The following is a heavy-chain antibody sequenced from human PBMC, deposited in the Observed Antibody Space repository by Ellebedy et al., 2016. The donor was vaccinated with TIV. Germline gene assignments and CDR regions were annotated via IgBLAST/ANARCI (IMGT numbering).Heavy chain of an antibody. D-gene: IGHD3-3*01. CDR1: GFTFSSYD. J-gene: IGHJ5*02. CDR3: ARGSLFLEWLLSGINWFGP. Sequence: GGSLRLXXAASGFTFSSYDMHWVRQAPGKGLEWVAVVSFDGGNKRYADSVKGRFHISRDNSKKTLYLEMNSLRPEDTAMYYCARGSLFLEWLLSGINWFGPWGLGTLVTVSS. V-gene: IGHV3-30*03. CDR2: VSFDGGNK.